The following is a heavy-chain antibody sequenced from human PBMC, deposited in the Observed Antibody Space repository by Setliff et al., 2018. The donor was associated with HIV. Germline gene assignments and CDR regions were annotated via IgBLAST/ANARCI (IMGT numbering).Heavy chain of an antibody. V-gene: IGHV4-4*02. J-gene: IGHJ6*03. CDR1: GASISSGHY. D-gene: IGHD6-13*01. CDR2: IYHSGSI. Sequence: PSETLSLTCAVSGASISSGHYWSWVRQSPEKGLEWIGEIYHSGSINHNPSLRSRVIMSVDKSKNQFSLRLTSVTAADTAVYYCARGDSTWPTQLLDVWGKGTTVTVSS. CDR3: ARGDSTWPTQLLDV.